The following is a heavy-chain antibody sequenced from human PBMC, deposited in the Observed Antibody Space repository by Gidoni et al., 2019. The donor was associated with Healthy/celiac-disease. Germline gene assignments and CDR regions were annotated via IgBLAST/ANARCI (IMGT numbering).Heavy chain of an antibody. V-gene: IGHV3-11*05. CDR1: GFTFSDYY. D-gene: IGHD3-10*01. J-gene: IGHJ5*02. Sequence: QVQLVESGGGLVKPGGSLRLSCAASGFTFSDYYMSWIRQAPGKGLGWVSYISSSSSYTNYADSVKGRFTISRDNAKNSLYLQMNSLRAEDTAVYYCARGQTMVRGVIIVGWFDPWGQGTLVTVSS. CDR3: ARGQTMVRGVIIVGWFDP. CDR2: ISSSSSYT.